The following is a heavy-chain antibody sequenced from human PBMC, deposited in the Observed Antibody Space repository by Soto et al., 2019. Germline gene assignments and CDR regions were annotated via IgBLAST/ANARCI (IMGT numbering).Heavy chain of an antibody. D-gene: IGHD4-17*01. CDR2: IIPIFGTA. CDR1: GGTFSSYA. Sequence: QVQLVQSGAEVTKPGSSVKVSCKASGGTFSSYAISWVRPAPGQGLEWMGGIIPIFGTANYAHKCQGRVTITADESTSTAYMELSSLRSEDTAVYYCARDGPYGSDAFDIWGQGTMVTVST. V-gene: IGHV1-69*12. J-gene: IGHJ3*02. CDR3: ARDGPYGSDAFDI.